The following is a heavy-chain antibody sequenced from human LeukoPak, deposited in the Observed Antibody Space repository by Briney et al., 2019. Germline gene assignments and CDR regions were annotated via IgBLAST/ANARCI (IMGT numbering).Heavy chain of an antibody. CDR2: IYYSGST. V-gene: IGHV4-39*01. Sequence: SETLSLTCTVSGGSISSSSYYWGWIRQPPGKGLEWIGSIYYSGSTYYNPSLKSRVTISVDTSKNQFSLKLSSVTAADTAVYYCARQSVTTTMNWFDPWGQGTLVTVSS. CDR1: GGSISSSSYY. CDR3: ARQSVTTTMNWFDP. D-gene: IGHD3-10*01. J-gene: IGHJ5*02.